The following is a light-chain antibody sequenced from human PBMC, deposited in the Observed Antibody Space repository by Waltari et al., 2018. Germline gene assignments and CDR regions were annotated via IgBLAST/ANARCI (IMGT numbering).Light chain of an antibody. CDR1: QSVNTK. J-gene: IGKJ2*01. CDR3: QQRSNWPPMYT. CDR2: DAS. V-gene: IGKV3-11*01. Sequence: EIVLTQSPATLSLSPGQGATLSCRASQSVNTKLAWYQQKPGQAPRPLIYDASNRATGIPGRFSGRGSGTDFTLTISSLEPEDFAVYYCQQRSNWPPMYTFGQGTKLEIK.